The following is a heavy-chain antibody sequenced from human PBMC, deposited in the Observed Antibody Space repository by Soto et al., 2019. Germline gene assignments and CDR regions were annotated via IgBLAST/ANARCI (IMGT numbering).Heavy chain of an antibody. J-gene: IGHJ6*03. CDR2: ISSSSSYI. D-gene: IGHD1-1*01. CDR3: ARDRRAGTTFSYYYYMDV. CDR1: GFTFSSYS. V-gene: IGHV3-21*01. Sequence: GGSLRLSCAASGFTFSSYSMNWVRQAPGKGLEWVSSISSSSSYIYYADSVKGRFTISRDNAKNSLYLQMNSLRAEDTAVYYCARDRRAGTTFSYYYYMDVWGKGTTVTVSS.